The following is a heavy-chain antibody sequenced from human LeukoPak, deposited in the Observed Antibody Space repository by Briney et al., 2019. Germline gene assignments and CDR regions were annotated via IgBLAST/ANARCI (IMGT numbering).Heavy chain of an antibody. CDR2: ILHSGST. J-gene: IGHJ4*02. CDR1: GDSISSNNW. CDR3: ARRSLDWNHGEVDY. V-gene: IGHV4-4*02. Sequence: PSETLSLTCAVSGDSISSNNWWSWVRQSPGEGLEWIGEILHSGSTNYNPSLKSRVTVSIDKSKNQFSLKLNSMTAADTAVYYCARRSLDWNHGEVDYWGQGTQVTVSS. D-gene: IGHD3-9*01.